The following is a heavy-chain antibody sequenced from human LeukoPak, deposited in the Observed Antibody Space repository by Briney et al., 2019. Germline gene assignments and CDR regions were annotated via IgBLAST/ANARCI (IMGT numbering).Heavy chain of an antibody. CDR1: GGSISSGGYY. CDR3: ARELLAGFWSGYLGPNWFDP. V-gene: IGHV4-31*03. CDR2: IYYSGST. J-gene: IGHJ5*02. D-gene: IGHD3-3*01. Sequence: SETLSLTCTVSGGSISSGGYYWSWIRQHPGKGLEWIGYIYYSGSTYYNPSLKSRVTISVDTSKNQFSLKLSSVTAADTAVYYCARELLAGFWSGYLGPNWFDPWGQGTLVTVSS.